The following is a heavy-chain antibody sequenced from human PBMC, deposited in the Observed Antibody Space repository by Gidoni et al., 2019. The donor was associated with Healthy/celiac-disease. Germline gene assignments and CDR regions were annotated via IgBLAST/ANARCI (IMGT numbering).Heavy chain of an antibody. D-gene: IGHD5-18*01. Sequence: EVQLVESGGGLVKPGGSLRLSCAASGFTFGSYSMNWVRQAPGKGLEWVSSISSSGSTIYYADSVKGRFTISRDNAKNSLYLQMNSLRAEDTAVYYCARDHPLDSRGYSYGDYWGQGTLVTVSS. CDR3: ARDHPLDSRGYSYGDY. CDR1: GFTFGSYS. V-gene: IGHV3-21*01. CDR2: ISSSGSTI. J-gene: IGHJ4*02.